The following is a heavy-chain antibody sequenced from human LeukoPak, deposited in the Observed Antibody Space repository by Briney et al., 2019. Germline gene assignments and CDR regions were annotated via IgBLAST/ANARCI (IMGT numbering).Heavy chain of an antibody. D-gene: IGHD1-1*01. V-gene: IGHV3-73*01. Sequence: GGSLRLSCAASDFTFSDSAIHWVRQAPGKGLEWVGCIRSKASGYETSYGASAKGRLTIYRHDSKNTADLQMNDLRTEDTAVYYCTRLRSDTTGGYYYFMDVWGKGTTVIVSS. CDR3: TRLRSDTTGGYYYFMDV. CDR1: DFTFSDSA. CDR2: IRSKASGYET. J-gene: IGHJ6*03.